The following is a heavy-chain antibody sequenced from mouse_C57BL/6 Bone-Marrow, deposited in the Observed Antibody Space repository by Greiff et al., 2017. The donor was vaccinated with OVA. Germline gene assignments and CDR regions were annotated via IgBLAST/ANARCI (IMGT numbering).Heavy chain of an antibody. D-gene: IGHD2-3*01. CDR2: ISYDGSN. CDR1: GYSITSGYY. Sequence: ESGPGLVKPSQSLSLTCSVTGYSITSGYYWNWIRQFPGNKLEWMGYISYDGSNNYNPSLKNRISITRDTSKNQFFLKLNSVTTEDTATYYCARDGLLRGYWGQGTTLTVSS. CDR3: ARDGLLRGY. V-gene: IGHV3-6*01. J-gene: IGHJ2*01.